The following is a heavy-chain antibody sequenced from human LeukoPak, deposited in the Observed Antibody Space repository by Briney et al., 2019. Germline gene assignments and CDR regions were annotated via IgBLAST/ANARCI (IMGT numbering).Heavy chain of an antibody. J-gene: IGHJ4*02. CDR2: IKQDGSEK. Sequence: GGSLRLSCAASGFIFSTSWMSWVRQAPGKGLEWVANIKQDGSEKSYVDSVKGRFTISRDSAKNSLYLQMNSLRAEDTAVYYCARGRGDYWGQGTLVTVSS. V-gene: IGHV3-7*01. CDR3: ARGRGDY. CDR1: GFIFSTSW.